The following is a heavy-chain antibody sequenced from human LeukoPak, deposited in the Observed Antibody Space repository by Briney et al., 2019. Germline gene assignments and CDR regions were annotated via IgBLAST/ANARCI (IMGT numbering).Heavy chain of an antibody. CDR2: ITSGDET. Sequence: PGGSLRLSCAASGFTFSNYAMTWVRQAPGKGLEWVSVITSGDETFYADSVKGRFTISRDNSKNTLYLQMNSLRAEDTAVYYCAKDLDSWSSNDYWGQGTLVTVSS. CDR1: GFTFSNYA. CDR3: AKDLDSWSSNDY. J-gene: IGHJ4*02. D-gene: IGHD6-13*01. V-gene: IGHV3-23*01.